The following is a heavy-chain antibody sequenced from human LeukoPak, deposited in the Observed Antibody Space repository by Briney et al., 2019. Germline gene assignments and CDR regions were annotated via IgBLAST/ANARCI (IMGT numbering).Heavy chain of an antibody. CDR3: ARDPIGSGSYSPRTHQGN. CDR1: GGSISSYY. J-gene: IGHJ4*02. Sequence: SETLSLTCTASGGSISSYYWSWIRQPPGKGLEWVGYIYYSGSTNYNPSLKSRVTISVDTSKNQFSLKLSSVTAADTAVYYCARDPIGSGSYSPRTHQGNWGQGTLVTVSS. CDR2: IYYSGST. D-gene: IGHD3-10*01. V-gene: IGHV4-59*12.